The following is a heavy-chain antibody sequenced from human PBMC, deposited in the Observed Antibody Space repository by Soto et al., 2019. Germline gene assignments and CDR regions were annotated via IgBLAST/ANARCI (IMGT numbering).Heavy chain of an antibody. CDR2: IIPIFGTA. D-gene: IGHD3-3*01. J-gene: IGHJ5*02. CDR3: AGGQLRFLEWSKNWFDP. Sequence: ASVPFSCKASAGTFSSYAISWVRQAPGQGLEWLGGIIPIFGTANYAHKFQGRVTITADESTSTAYMELSSLRSEDTVVYYCAGGQLRFLEWSKNWFDPWGQGTLVTVSS. V-gene: IGHV1-69*13. CDR1: AGTFSSYA.